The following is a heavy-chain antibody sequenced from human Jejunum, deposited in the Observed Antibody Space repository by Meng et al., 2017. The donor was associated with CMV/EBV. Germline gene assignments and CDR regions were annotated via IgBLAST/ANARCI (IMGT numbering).Heavy chain of an antibody. V-gene: IGHV4-4*07. CDR1: GGSINNYY. CDR2: FYSSDTY. J-gene: IGHJ4*02. Sequence: QRRLQESGPGLVKPSETLSLTCTVSGGSINNYYWSWIRQSAEKGLEWIGRFYSSDTYNYHPSLNSRVTMSLDTSKNQFSLNLRSVTAADTAIYYCARGPGASTREGFDYWGLGTLVTVSS. CDR3: ARGPGASTREGFDY. D-gene: IGHD1-26*01.